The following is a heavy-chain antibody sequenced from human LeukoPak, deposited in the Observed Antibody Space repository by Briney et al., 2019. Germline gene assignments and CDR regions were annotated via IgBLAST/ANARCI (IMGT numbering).Heavy chain of an antibody. J-gene: IGHJ6*02. CDR1: GFTFSSYS. CDR3: ARHMTTAFYYGMDV. V-gene: IGHV3-21*01. D-gene: IGHD4-11*01. Sequence: GGSLRLSCAASGFTFSSYSMNWVRQAPGKGLEWVSSISSSSSYIYYADSVKGRFTISRDNAKNSLYLQMNSLRAEDTAVYYCARHMTTAFYYGMDVWGQGTTVTVSS. CDR2: ISSSSSYI.